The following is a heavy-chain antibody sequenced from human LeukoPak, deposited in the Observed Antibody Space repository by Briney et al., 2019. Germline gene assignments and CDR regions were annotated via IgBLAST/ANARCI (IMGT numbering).Heavy chain of an antibody. Sequence: NPNSANTRYPPHFQLRVTITTNTSITTAYMELSSLRSEDMAVYYCATYCSSTSCPYNWFDHWGQGTLVTVSS. D-gene: IGHD2-2*01. CDR3: ATYCSSTSCPYNWFDH. J-gene: IGHJ5*02. V-gene: IGHV1-8*03. CDR2: NPNSANT.